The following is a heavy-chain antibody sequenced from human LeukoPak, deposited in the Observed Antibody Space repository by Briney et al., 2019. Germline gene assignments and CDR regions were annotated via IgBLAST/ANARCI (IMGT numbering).Heavy chain of an antibody. V-gene: IGHV3-7*01. Sequence: GGSLRLSCAASGFTFSSYSMSWVRQAPGKGLGWVVNIKQDGSEKYYVDSVKGRFTISRDNAKNSLYLQMNSLRAEDTAVYYCARGIVLRYFDWWGQGTLVTVSS. D-gene: IGHD3-9*01. CDR3: ARGIVLRYFDW. J-gene: IGHJ4*02. CDR2: IKQDGSEK. CDR1: GFTFSSYS.